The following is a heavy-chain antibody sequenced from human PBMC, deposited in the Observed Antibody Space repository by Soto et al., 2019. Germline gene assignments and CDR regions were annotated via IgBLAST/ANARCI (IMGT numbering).Heavy chain of an antibody. CDR1: GYSFTSYW. Sequence: PXESLSISRKGSGYSFTSYWIGWVRQMPGKGLEWMGIIYPGDSDTRYSPSFQGQVTISADKSISTAYLQWSSLKASDTAMYYCARHITMVRGVMGGYYYYGMDVWGQGTTVTVSS. D-gene: IGHD3-10*01. J-gene: IGHJ6*02. CDR2: IYPGDSDT. V-gene: IGHV5-51*01. CDR3: ARHITMVRGVMGGYYYYGMDV.